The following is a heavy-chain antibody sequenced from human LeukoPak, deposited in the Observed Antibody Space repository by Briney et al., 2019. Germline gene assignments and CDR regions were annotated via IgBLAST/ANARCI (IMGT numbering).Heavy chain of an antibody. D-gene: IGHD5-18*01. CDR2: IYYSGST. J-gene: IGHJ4*02. CDR3: ARDVDTAMVTVH. V-gene: IGHV4-39*07. CDR1: GGSISSSSYY. Sequence: SETLSLTCTVSGGSISSSSYYWGWIRQPPGKGLEWIGSIYYSGSTYYNPSLKSRVTISVDTSKNQFSLKLSSVTAADTAVYYCARDVDTAMVTVHWGQGTLVTVSS.